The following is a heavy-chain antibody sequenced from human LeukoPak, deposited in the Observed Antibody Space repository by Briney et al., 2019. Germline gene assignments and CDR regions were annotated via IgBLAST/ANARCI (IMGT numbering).Heavy chain of an antibody. V-gene: IGHV4-39*07. CDR2: TYYSGST. CDR3: ARFQTVTGAFDI. D-gene: IGHD1-14*01. Sequence: SETLSLTCTVSGGSISSSSYYWGWIRQPPGKGLEWIGSTYYSGSTYYNPSLKSRVTISVDTSKNQFSLKLSSVAAADTAVYYCARFQTVTGAFDIWGQGTMVTVSS. J-gene: IGHJ3*02. CDR1: GGSISSSSYY.